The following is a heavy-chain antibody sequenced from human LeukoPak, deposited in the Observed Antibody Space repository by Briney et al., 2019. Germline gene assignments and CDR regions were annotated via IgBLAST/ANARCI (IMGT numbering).Heavy chain of an antibody. V-gene: IGHV4-4*02. Sequence: SGTLSLTCAVSGGSISSDNWWSWFRQPPGKGQERIGEISHSGSTSYNPSLMSRVTISVDKSKNQFSLKLSSVTAADTAVYYCARVGHHGDYEVDYWGQGTLVTVSS. D-gene: IGHD4-17*01. J-gene: IGHJ4*02. CDR3: ARVGHHGDYEVDY. CDR2: ISHSGST. CDR1: GGSISSDNW.